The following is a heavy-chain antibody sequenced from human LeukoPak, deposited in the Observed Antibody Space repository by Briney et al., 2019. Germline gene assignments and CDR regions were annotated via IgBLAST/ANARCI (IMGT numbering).Heavy chain of an antibody. CDR1: GFTFSSYG. J-gene: IGHJ5*02. CDR3: ARDQFGKGNWFDP. D-gene: IGHD3-10*01. CDR2: TWYDGSNK. V-gene: IGHV3-33*01. Sequence: GGSLRLSCAASGFTFSSYGMHWVRQAPGKGLEWVAVTWYDGSNKYYADSVKGRFTISRDNSKNTLYLQMNSLRAEDTAVYYCARDQFGKGNWFDPWGQGTLVTVSS.